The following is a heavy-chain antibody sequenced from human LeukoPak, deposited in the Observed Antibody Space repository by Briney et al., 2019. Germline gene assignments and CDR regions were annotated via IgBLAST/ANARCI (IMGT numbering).Heavy chain of an antibody. Sequence: GSSVKVSCKASGGTFSSYAISWVRQAPGQGLEWMGGIIPIFGTANYAQKFQGRVTMTRNTSISTAYMELSSLRSEDTAVYYCARRSARDIAARLLGYWGQGTLVTVSS. V-gene: IGHV1-69*05. J-gene: IGHJ4*02. CDR3: ARRSARDIAARLLGY. D-gene: IGHD6-6*01. CDR2: IIPIFGTA. CDR1: GGTFSSYA.